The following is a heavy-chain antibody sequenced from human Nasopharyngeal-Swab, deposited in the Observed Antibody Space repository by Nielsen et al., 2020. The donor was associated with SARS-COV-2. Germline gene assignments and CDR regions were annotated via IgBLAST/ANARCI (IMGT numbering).Heavy chain of an antibody. D-gene: IGHD1-26*01. J-gene: IGHJ2*01. CDR1: GFTFSSYD. CDR3: ARDVGGHWYFDL. Sequence: GESLKISCAASGFTFSSYDMHWVRQATGKGLEWVSAIGTAGDTYYPGSVKGRFTISRENAKNSLYLQMNSLRVGDTAVYYCARDVGGHWYFDLWGRGTLVTVSS. V-gene: IGHV3-13*01. CDR2: IGTAGDT.